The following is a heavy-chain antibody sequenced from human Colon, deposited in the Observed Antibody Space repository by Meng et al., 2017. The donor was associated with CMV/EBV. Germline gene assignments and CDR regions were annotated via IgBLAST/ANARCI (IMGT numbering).Heavy chain of an antibody. J-gene: IGHJ5*02. CDR1: GFTLNTYE. CDR2: ISSSGSII. CDR3: VRAVRP. Sequence: GESLKISCVVSGFTLNTYEMHWVRQAPGKGLEWVSSISSSGSIIYYADSVKGRFTVSRDIAENSMCLQMNSLRVEDTAVYYCVRAVRPWGQGTLVTVSS. V-gene: IGHV3-48*03.